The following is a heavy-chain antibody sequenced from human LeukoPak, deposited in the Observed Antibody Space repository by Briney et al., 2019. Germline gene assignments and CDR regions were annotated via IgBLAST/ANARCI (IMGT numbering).Heavy chain of an antibody. CDR3: AKDRSPGYYDSSGYDY. Sequence: GGSLRLSCAASGFTFSSYGMHWVRQAPGKGLEWVAFIRYDGSNKYYADSVKGRFTISRDNSKNTLYLQMNSLRAEDTAVYYCAKDRSPGYYDSSGYDYWGQGTLGTVSS. V-gene: IGHV3-30*02. D-gene: IGHD3-22*01. CDR2: IRYDGSNK. J-gene: IGHJ4*02. CDR1: GFTFSSYG.